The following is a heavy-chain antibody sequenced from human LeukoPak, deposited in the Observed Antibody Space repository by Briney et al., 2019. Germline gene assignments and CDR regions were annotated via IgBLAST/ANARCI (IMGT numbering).Heavy chain of an antibody. D-gene: IGHD6-19*01. Sequence: SETLSLTCTVSGGSISSSSYYWGWIRQPPGKGLEWIGSIYYSGSTYYNPSLKSRVTISVDTSKNQFSLKLSSVTAADTAVYYCARDGSGWYETNFDYWGQGTLVTVSS. J-gene: IGHJ4*02. V-gene: IGHV4-39*07. CDR1: GGSISSSSYY. CDR3: ARDGSGWYETNFDY. CDR2: IYYSGST.